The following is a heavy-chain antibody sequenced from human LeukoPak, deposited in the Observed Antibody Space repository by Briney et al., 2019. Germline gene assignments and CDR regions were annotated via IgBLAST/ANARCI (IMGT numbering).Heavy chain of an antibody. V-gene: IGHV3-21*01. CDR1: GFTFSSYS. CDR3: ARAQLPFYDILTGYYVSD. Sequence: GGSLRLSCAGSGFTFSSYSMNWVRQAPGKGLEWVSSISSSSSYIYYADSVKGRFTISRDNAKNSLYLQMNSLRAEDTAVYYCARAQLPFYDILTGYYVSDWGQGTLVTVSS. J-gene: IGHJ4*02. CDR2: ISSSSSYI. D-gene: IGHD3-9*01.